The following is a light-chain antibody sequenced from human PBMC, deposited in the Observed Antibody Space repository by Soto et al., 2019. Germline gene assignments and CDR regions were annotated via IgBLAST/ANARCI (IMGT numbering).Light chain of an antibody. CDR1: QSISNN. J-gene: IGKJ2*01. Sequence: DIVMTQSPATLSVSPGERATLSCRASQSISNNLAWYQQKPGQAPRLLIYDACTRATGVPARFSGSGSGTEFTLTISSLQSEDFAVYYCQQCTNWPPYTFGQGTKLEIK. V-gene: IGKV3-15*01. CDR2: DAC. CDR3: QQCTNWPPYT.